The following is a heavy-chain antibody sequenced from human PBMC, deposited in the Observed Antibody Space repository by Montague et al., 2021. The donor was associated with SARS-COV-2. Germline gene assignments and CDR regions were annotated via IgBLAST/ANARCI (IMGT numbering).Heavy chain of an antibody. V-gene: IGHV4-39*07. CDR1: GGSISSSSYY. CDR3: ARDQGYNWNYYYYYGMDA. J-gene: IGHJ6*02. Sequence: ETLSLTCTVSGGSISSSSYYWGWIRQPPGKGLEWIGSIYYSGSTYYNPSLKSRVTISVDTSKNQFSLKLSSVTAADTAVYYCARDQGYNWNYYYYYGMDAWGQGTTVTVSS. CDR2: IYYSGST. D-gene: IGHD1-20*01.